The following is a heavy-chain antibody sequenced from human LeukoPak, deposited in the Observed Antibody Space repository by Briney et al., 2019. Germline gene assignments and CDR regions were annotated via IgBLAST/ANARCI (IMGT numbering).Heavy chain of an antibody. Sequence: GGPLRLSCAASGFTFRYYLMNWVRQAPRKGPLGVSHINPDGRNIDYADSVKGRFTISRDSAKNTLYLQMNSLRVGDTAVYYCVRAGGGTTPYDCWGQGTLVTVSS. D-gene: IGHD2/OR15-2a*01. CDR3: VRAGGGTTPYDC. J-gene: IGHJ4*02. CDR2: INPDGRNI. CDR1: GFTFRYYL. V-gene: IGHV3-74*01.